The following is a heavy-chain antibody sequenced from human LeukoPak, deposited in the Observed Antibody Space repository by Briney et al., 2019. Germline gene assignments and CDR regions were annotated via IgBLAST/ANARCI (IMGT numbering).Heavy chain of an antibody. J-gene: IGHJ5*02. CDR2: INSDGSTI. Sequence: PAGSLSLSCAASGLTFSSYLLHWVRQAPGKGLVWVSRINSDGSTISYADSVKGRFTISRDNAKNTLYLQMNSLRAEDTAVYYCARASGLAWGQGTLVTVSS. CDR3: ARASGLA. V-gene: IGHV3-74*01. CDR1: GLTFSSYL. D-gene: IGHD3-16*01.